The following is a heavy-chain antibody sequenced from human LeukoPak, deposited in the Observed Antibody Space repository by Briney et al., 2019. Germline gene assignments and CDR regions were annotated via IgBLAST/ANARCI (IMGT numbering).Heavy chain of an antibody. CDR1: GFTFSDYY. CDR3: ARLVDCTNGVCFFSENWFDP. J-gene: IGHJ5*02. V-gene: IGHV3-11*01. CDR2: ISSSGSTI. Sequence: GGSLRLSCAASGFTFSDYYMSWIRQAPGKGLEWVSYISSSGSTIYYADSVKGRFTISRDNAKNSLYLQMNSLRAEDTAVYYCARLVDCTNGVCFFSENWFDPWGQGTLVTVSS. D-gene: IGHD2-8*01.